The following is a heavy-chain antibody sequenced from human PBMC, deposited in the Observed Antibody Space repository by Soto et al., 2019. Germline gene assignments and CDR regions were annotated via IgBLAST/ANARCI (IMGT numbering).Heavy chain of an antibody. CDR3: TGELKIDFVT. J-gene: IGHJ3*02. CDR2: IYYSGST. CDR1: GGSISSGDYY. D-gene: IGHD1-7*01. V-gene: IGHV4-30-4*02. Sequence: SETLSLTCTVSGGSISSGDYYWSWIRQTPGKGLEWIGYIYYSGSTYYNPSLKSRVTISVDTSKNQFSLKLSSLTAADTAVFYYTGELKIDFVTLRHGITVTV.